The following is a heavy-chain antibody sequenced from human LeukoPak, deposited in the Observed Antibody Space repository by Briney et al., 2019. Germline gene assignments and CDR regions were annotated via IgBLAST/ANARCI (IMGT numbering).Heavy chain of an antibody. V-gene: IGHV4-34*01. D-gene: IGHD3-10*01. Sequence: SETLSLTCAAYGGSFSGYYWSWIRQPPGKGLEWIGEINHSGSTNYNPSLKSRVTISADTSKNQFSLRLSSVTAADTAVYYCTSGYYPSDYWGQGTLVTVSS. CDR3: TSGYYPSDY. J-gene: IGHJ4*02. CDR2: INHSGST. CDR1: GGSFSGYY.